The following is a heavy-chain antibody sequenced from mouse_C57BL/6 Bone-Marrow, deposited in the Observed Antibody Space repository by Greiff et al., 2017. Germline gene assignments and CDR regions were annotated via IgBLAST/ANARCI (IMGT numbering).Heavy chain of an antibody. V-gene: IGHV5-12*01. CDR2: ISNGGGST. CDR1: GFTFSDYY. D-gene: IGHD3-1*01. CDR3: ARHRPQRAFDY. Sequence: DVHLVESGGGLVQPGGSLKLSCAASGFTFSDYYMYWVRQTPEKRLEWVAYISNGGGSTYYPDTVKGRFTISRDNAKNTLYLQMSRLKSEDTAMYYCARHRPQRAFDYWGQGTTLTVSS. J-gene: IGHJ2*01.